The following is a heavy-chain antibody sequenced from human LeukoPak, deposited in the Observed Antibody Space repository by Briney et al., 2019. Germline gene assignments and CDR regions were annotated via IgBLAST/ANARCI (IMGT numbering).Heavy chain of an antibody. D-gene: IGHD3-22*01. CDR3: AREVPYDSSRYYQPFDY. Sequence: ASVKVSCKASGYTFTNYYIHWVRQAPGQGLECMGIINPSGGSTSYAQKFQGRVTMTRDMSTSTVYMELSSLRSDDTAVCYCAREVPYDSSRYYQPFDYWGQGTLVTVSS. J-gene: IGHJ4*02. CDR2: INPSGGST. CDR1: GYTFTNYY. V-gene: IGHV1-46*01.